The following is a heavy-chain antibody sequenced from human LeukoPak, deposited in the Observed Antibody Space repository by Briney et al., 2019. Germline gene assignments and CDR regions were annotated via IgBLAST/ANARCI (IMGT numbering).Heavy chain of an antibody. CDR3: ARDLQTTIFGVVTSYFDY. Sequence: EGSLRLSCAASGFTFSSYSMNWVRQAPGKGLEWVSSISSSSSYIYYADSVKGRFTISRDNAKNSLYLQMNSLRAEDTAVYYCARDLQTTIFGVVTSYFDYWGQGTLVTVSS. D-gene: IGHD3-3*01. CDR1: GFTFSSYS. CDR2: ISSSSSYI. V-gene: IGHV3-21*01. J-gene: IGHJ4*02.